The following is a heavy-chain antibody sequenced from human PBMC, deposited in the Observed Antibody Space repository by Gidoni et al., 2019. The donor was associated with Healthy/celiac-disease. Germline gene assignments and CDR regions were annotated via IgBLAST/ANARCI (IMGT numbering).Heavy chain of an antibody. CDR1: GASIRRYY. Sequence: QVQLQASGPGLVKPSETLSLTCTVSGASIRRYYWSWIRQPPGKGLEWIGYIYYSGSTNYNPSLKSRGTRSVDTSKNQFSLKLSSVTAADTAVYYCARTWEPSLRQNWYFDLWGRGTLVTVSS. CDR3: ARTWEPSLRQNWYFDL. V-gene: IGHV4-59*01. J-gene: IGHJ2*01. D-gene: IGHD1-26*01. CDR2: IYYSGST.